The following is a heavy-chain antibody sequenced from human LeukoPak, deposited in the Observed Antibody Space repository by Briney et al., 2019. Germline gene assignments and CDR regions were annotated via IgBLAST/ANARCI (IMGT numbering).Heavy chain of an antibody. CDR3: TRRDSGSYEPFDY. CDR2: ISSSGSTI. V-gene: IGHV3-11*01. D-gene: IGHD1-26*01. J-gene: IGHJ4*02. CDR1: GFTFSDYY. Sequence: PGGSLRLSCAASGFTFSDYYMSWIRQAPGKGLEWVSYISSSGSTIYYADSVKGRFTISRDNAKNSLYLQMNSLKTEDAAVYYCTRRDSGSYEPFDYWGQGTLVTVSS.